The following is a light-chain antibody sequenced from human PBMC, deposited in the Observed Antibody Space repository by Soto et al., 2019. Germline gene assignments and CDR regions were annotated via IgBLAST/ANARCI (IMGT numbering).Light chain of an antibody. J-gene: IGLJ2*01. CDR1: SSDVGGYYS. Sequence: QSVLTQPASVSGSPGQSIAISCTGTSSDVGGYYSVSWYQQHPGKAPKLVIYDVSNRPSGVSNRFSGSKSGNTASLTISGLQDEDEADYYCSSYTRSSTRVFGGGTKLTVL. CDR2: DVS. CDR3: SSYTRSSTRV. V-gene: IGLV2-14*01.